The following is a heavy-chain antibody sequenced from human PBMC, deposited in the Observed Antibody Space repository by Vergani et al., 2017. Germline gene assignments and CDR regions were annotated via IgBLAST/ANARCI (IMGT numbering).Heavy chain of an antibody. Sequence: EVQLLESGGSLKQPGGSVRLSCAASGFTFSTYAMHWVRQAPGKGLEWVSALTGGGGSTYYADSFKGRFIISRDNSRDTLYLQMNSLRPEDTATYYCVKDAGSYETLCDSWGQGTLVTVSS. J-gene: IGHJ4*02. CDR3: VKDAGSYETLCDS. CDR2: LTGGGGST. D-gene: IGHD1-26*01. CDR1: GFTFSTYA. V-gene: IGHV3-23*01.